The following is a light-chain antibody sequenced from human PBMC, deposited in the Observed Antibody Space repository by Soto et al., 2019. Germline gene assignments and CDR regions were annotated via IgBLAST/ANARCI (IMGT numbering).Light chain of an antibody. CDR3: CSYVGGDTLI. CDR2: DVA. V-gene: IGLV2-11*01. J-gene: IGLJ1*01. Sequence: QSPLTQPRSVSGSPGQTVTISCTGTSRDVGFSNDISFYQQHPGEAPNLVIYDVAQRPSGVPDRLSGSRSGKTASLTISGFQPDDEGDYYCCSYVGGDTLIFGSGTKVTVL. CDR1: SRDVGFSND.